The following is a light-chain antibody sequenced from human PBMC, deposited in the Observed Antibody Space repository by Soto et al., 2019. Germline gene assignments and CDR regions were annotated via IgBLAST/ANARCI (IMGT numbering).Light chain of an antibody. Sequence: IQMPQSPSTLSASVGDRVTITCRSGEDIRTWLAWYQQKPGKAPRLLIYSASSLETGVPSRFSGSGSGTDFTLTITSLQPDDLAAYFCQHYKSFSLTFGGGTKVDIK. V-gene: IGKV1-5*03. CDR2: SAS. CDR3: QHYKSFSLT. CDR1: EDIRTW. J-gene: IGKJ4*01.